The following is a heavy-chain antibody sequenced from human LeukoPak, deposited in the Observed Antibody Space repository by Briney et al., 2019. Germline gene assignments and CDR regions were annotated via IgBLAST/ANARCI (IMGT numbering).Heavy chain of an antibody. V-gene: IGHV3-23*01. CDR2: ISGSGGST. CDR1: GFTFSSYV. J-gene: IGHJ4*02. D-gene: IGHD1-26*01. CDR3: AKRRSRGATDY. Sequence: GGSRRLSCAASGFTFSSYVMSWVRQAPGKGLEWVSAISGSGGSTYYAYSVKGRFTISRDNSKNTLYLQMNSLRAEDTAVYYCAKRRSRGATDYWGQGTLVTVSS.